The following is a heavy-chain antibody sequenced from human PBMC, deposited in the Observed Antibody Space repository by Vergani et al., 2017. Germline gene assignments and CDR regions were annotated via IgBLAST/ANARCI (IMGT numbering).Heavy chain of an antibody. CDR1: GFTFDDYA. V-gene: IGHV3-9*01. Sequence: EVQLVESGGGLVQPGRSLRLSCAASGFTFDDYAMHWVRQAPGKGLDWVSGISWNSGSIGYADSVKGRFTISRDNAKNSLYLQMNSLRAEDTALYYCAKDTLVMNTVVTPRAFDIWGQGTMVTVSS. CDR3: AKDTLVMNTVVTPRAFDI. CDR2: ISWNSGSI. J-gene: IGHJ3*02. D-gene: IGHD4-23*01.